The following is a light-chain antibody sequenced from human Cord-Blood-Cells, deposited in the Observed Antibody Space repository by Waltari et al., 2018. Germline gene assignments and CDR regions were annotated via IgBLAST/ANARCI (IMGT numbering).Light chain of an antibody. J-gene: IGKJ4*01. V-gene: IGKV1-33*01. CDR3: QQYDNLLT. CDR1: QDISKY. CDR2: DAS. Sequence: DTHMTQSPSSLSASVGDIATLPCQASQDISKYLNWSQQKPRKAPKLLIYDASKLETGVPSRFSGSGSGTDVTFSISSLQPEDIATYYCQQYDNLLTFGGGTKVEIK.